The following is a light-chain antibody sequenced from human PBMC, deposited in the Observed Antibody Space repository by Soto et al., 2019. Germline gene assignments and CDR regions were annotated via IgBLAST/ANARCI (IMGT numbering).Light chain of an antibody. CDR1: QSIRSY. J-gene: IGKJ2*02. CDR3: QQSYSTPGT. V-gene: IGKV1-39*01. CDR2: AAS. Sequence: DIQMTQSPSSLSASVGDRVTITCRASQSIRSYLNWYQQKPGKAPKLPIYAASSLQSGVPSRFSGSGSGTDFTLTISSLQPEDFATYYCQQSYSTPGTFGQGTKLEIK.